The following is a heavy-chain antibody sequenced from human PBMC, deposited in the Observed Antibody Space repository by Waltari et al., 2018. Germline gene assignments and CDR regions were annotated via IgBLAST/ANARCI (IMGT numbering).Heavy chain of an antibody. CDR3: ARAEDSWWYFDL. D-gene: IGHD2-15*01. J-gene: IGHJ2*01. CDR2: IYYSGST. CDR1: GGSISSGGYY. Sequence: QVQLQESGPGLVKPSQTLSLTCTVSGGSISSGGYYWSWIRQHPGKGLEWIGYIYYSGSTYYNPSLNSRVTISVDTSKNQYSLKLSSVTAADTAVYYCARAEDSWWYFDLWGRGTLVTVSS. V-gene: IGHV4-31*03.